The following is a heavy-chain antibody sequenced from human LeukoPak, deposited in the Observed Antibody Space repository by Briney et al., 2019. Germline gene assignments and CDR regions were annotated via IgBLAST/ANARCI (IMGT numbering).Heavy chain of an antibody. V-gene: IGHV1-2*02. D-gene: IGHD2-2*01. Sequence: ASVKVSCKASGYTFTGYYMHWVRQAPGQGLEWMGWINPNSGGTNYAQKFQGRVTMTRDTSISTAYMELSRLRSDDTAVYYCARGPRYQLRGVWFDPWGQGTLVTVSS. CDR1: GYTFTGYY. CDR2: INPNSGGT. CDR3: ARGPRYQLRGVWFDP. J-gene: IGHJ5*02.